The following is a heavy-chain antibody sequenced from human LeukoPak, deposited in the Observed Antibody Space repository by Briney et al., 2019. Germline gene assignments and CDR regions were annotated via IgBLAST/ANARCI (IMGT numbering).Heavy chain of an antibody. Sequence: PSETLSLTCTVSGGSISSSSYYWGWIRQPPGKGLEWIGSIYYSGSTYYNPSLKSRVTISVDTSKNQFSLKLSSVTAADTAVYYCARDRATVVNYGMDVWGQGTTVTVSS. CDR3: ARDRATVVNYGMDV. D-gene: IGHD4-23*01. CDR1: GGSISSSSYY. CDR2: IYYSGST. V-gene: IGHV4-39*02. J-gene: IGHJ6*02.